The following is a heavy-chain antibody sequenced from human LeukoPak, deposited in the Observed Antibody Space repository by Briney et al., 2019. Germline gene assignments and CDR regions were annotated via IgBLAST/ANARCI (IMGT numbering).Heavy chain of an antibody. D-gene: IGHD3-10*01. CDR1: GGSISSSNW. J-gene: IGHJ5*02. Sequence: SETLSLTCAVSGGSISSSNWWSWVRQPPGKGLEWIGEIDHSGSTNYNPSLKSRVTIPIDKSKNQFSLKLSSVTAADTAVYYCARERYYYGSGSYYPRPDWFDPWGQGTLVTVSS. CDR3: ARERYYYGSGSYYPRPDWFDP. V-gene: IGHV4-4*02. CDR2: IDHSGST.